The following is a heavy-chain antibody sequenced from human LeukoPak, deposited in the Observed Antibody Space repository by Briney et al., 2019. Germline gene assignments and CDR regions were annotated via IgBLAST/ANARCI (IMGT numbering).Heavy chain of an antibody. CDR3: ARATRRYSSGLFPH. J-gene: IGHJ1*01. CDR1: GGSISSYY. Sequence: SETLSLTCTVSGGSISSYYGCWIRRPPGRGLEWIGYIYYRGGPNYNPSLKSRVPISGDTSKHQLSLTLRSVTAADTAVYYCARATRRYSSGLFPHWGQGTLVTVP. D-gene: IGHD6-19*01. CDR2: IYYRGGP. V-gene: IGHV4-59*01.